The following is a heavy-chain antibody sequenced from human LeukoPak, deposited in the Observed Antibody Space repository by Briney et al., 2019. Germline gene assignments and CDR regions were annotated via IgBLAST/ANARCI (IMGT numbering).Heavy chain of an antibody. D-gene: IGHD3-10*01. Sequence: SETLSLTCTVSGGSISSSNYYWGWIRQPPGKGLEWIGSIYYSGSTYYNPSLKSRVTISVDTSKNQFSLKLSSVTAADTAVYYCARLSSGSLWFGESPYYFDYWGQGTLVTVSS. V-gene: IGHV4-39*01. CDR2: IYYSGST. J-gene: IGHJ4*02. CDR1: GGSISSSNYY. CDR3: ARLSSGSLWFGESPYYFDY.